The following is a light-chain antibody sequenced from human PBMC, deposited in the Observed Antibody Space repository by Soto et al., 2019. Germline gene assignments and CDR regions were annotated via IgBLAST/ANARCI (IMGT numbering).Light chain of an antibody. J-gene: IGLJ2*01. CDR3: SSYTSSGTLVV. CDR1: SSDVGGYNS. CDR2: DVS. V-gene: IGLV2-14*01. Sequence: QSVLTQPASVSGSLGQSITISCTGTSSDVGGYNSVSWYQQHPGKAPKFMIYDVSNRPSGVSNRFSGSKSGNTASLTISGLQAEDEADYYCSSYTSSGTLVVFGGGTKLTVL.